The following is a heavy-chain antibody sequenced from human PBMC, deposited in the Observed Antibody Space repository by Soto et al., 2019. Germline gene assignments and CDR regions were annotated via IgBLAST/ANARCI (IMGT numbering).Heavy chain of an antibody. Sequence: PGGSLRLSCTASGFTFGDYAMSWVRQAPGKGLEWVGFIRSKAYGGTTEYAASVKGRFTISRDDSKSIAYLQMNSLKTEDTAVYYCTRDADYDYVWGSYRPFDYWGQGTLVTVSS. J-gene: IGHJ4*02. CDR1: GFTFGDYA. V-gene: IGHV3-49*04. CDR2: IRSKAYGGTT. D-gene: IGHD3-16*02. CDR3: TRDADYDYVWGSYRPFDY.